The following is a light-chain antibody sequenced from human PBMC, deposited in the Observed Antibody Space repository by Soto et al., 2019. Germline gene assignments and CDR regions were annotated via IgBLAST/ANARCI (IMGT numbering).Light chain of an antibody. Sequence: QSLLTQPSSRSGSPGQSITISCTGTISDVGSYNLVSWYQQHPGKAPKLMIYEGSKRPSGVSNRFSGSKSGNTASLTISGLQAEDEADYYCCSYAGSSPFVFGTGTKVTVL. CDR1: ISDVGSYNL. CDR2: EGS. CDR3: CSYAGSSPFV. V-gene: IGLV2-23*01. J-gene: IGLJ1*01.